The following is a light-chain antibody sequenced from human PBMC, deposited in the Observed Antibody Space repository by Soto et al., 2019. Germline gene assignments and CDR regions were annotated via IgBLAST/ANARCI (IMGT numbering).Light chain of an antibody. J-gene: IGKJ2*01. V-gene: IGKV1-39*01. Sequence: DIPMTQSPSSLSASVGDRVTISCRASQSIGNYLNWYQQKPGKAPKLLIYATFSLQSGVPSRFSGSGSGTDFALTISSLQPEDFATYYCQQSYSTHLYTFGQGTRLEIK. CDR2: ATF. CDR3: QQSYSTHLYT. CDR1: QSIGNY.